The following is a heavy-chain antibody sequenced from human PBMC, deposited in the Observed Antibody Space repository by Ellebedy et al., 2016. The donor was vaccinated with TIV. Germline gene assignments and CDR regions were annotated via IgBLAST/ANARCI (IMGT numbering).Heavy chain of an antibody. V-gene: IGHV4-61*02. D-gene: IGHD2-21*01. CDR1: GDSINSGSFY. CDR2: ISSSGYT. J-gene: IGHJ3*02. CDR3: ARRSVIAPNDAFDI. Sequence: SETLSLTXTVSGDSINSGSFYGSWIRQPAGKGLEWIGRISSSGYTDYNTSLKSRVIMSVDTSKNNFSLRLSSVTAADTAVYYCARRSVIAPNDAFDIWGQGTMVTVSS.